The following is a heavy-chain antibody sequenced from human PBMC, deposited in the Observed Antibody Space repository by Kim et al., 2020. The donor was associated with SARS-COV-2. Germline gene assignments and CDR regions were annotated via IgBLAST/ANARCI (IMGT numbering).Heavy chain of an antibody. V-gene: IGHV4-39*07. D-gene: IGHD4-17*01. J-gene: IGHJ6*02. CDR3: AHGDYYYYGMDV. CDR2: IYYSGST. CDR1: GGSISSSSYY. Sequence: SETLSLTCTVSGGSISSSSYYWGWIRQPPGKGLEWIGSIYYSGSTYYNPSLKSRVTISVDTSKNQFSLKLSSVTAADTAVYYCAHGDYYYYGMDVWGQGTTVTVSS.